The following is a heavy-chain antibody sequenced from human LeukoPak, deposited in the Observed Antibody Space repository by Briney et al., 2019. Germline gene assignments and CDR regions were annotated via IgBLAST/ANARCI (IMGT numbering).Heavy chain of an antibody. CDR1: GFTCASYS. Sequence: GGSLRLSCAASGFTCASYSMIWERQAPGRGLEWVSSISSSSSYIYYADSVKGRFTISRDNAKNSLYLQMNSLRAEDTAVYYCARVHAEAAWTNWGQGTLVTVSS. J-gene: IGHJ4*02. D-gene: IGHD6-25*01. CDR2: ISSSSSYI. CDR3: ARVHAEAAWTN. V-gene: IGHV3-21*01.